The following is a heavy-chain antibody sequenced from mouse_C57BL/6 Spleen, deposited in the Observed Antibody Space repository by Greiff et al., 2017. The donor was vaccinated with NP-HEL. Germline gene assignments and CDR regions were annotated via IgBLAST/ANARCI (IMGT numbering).Heavy chain of an antibody. CDR3: ARRGELGYFDY. CDR1: GYTFTDYY. J-gene: IGHJ2*01. CDR2: INPYNGGT. Sequence: EVQLQQSGPVLVKPGASVKMSCKASGYTFTDYYMNWVKQSHGKSLEWIGVINPYNGGTSYNQKFKGKATLTVDKSSSTAYMELNSLTSEDSAVYYCARRGELGYFDYWGQGTTLTVSS. V-gene: IGHV1-19*01. D-gene: IGHD4-1*01.